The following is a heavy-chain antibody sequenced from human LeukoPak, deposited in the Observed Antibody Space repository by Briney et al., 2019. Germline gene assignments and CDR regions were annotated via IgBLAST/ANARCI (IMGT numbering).Heavy chain of an antibody. CDR3: ARGSHSWDSSGYYYWL. CDR1: GYTFTSYG. J-gene: IGHJ4*02. V-gene: IGHV1-18*01. Sequence: ASVKVSCKASGYTFTSYGISWVRQAPGQGLEWMGWISAYNGNTNYAQKLQGRVTMTTDTSTSTAYMELRSLRSDDTAVYYCARGSHSWDSSGYYYWLWGQGTLVTVSS. D-gene: IGHD3-22*01. CDR2: ISAYNGNT.